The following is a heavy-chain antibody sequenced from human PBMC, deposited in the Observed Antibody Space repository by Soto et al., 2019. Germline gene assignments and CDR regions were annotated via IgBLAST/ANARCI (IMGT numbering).Heavy chain of an antibody. Sequence: DVQLLDSGGGLVQPGGSLRLSCAASGFTFNNYAMSWVSQAPGKGLEWVSTISVSGANTYYADSVKGRFTISRDDSKYTLYLQMNSLGAEDTAVYYCAKDLGLGVIAGYPHDCWGQGTLVTVSS. CDR2: ISVSGANT. J-gene: IGHJ4*02. CDR3: AKDLGLGVIAGYPHDC. D-gene: IGHD3-9*01. CDR1: GFTFNNYA. V-gene: IGHV3-23*01.